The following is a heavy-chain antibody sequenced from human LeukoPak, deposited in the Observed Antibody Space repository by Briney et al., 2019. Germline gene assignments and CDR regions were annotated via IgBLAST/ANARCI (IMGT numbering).Heavy chain of an antibody. CDR2: VHYSGST. CDR1: GGSIRSSSYY. V-gene: IGHV4-39*01. Sequence: SETLSLTCTVSGGSIRSSSYYWGWIRQPPGKGLEWIGSVHYSGSTYDNPSLKSRVTIYVDTSKNQFSLKLISVTAADTAVYYCARRSTVAGRGRFDPWGQGTLVTVSS. J-gene: IGHJ5*02. CDR3: ARRSTVAGRGRFDP. D-gene: IGHD6-19*01.